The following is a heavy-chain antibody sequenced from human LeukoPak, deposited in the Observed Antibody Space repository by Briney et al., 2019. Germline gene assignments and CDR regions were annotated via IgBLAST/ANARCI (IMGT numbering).Heavy chain of an antibody. J-gene: IGHJ6*02. D-gene: IGHD3-9*01. Sequence: GGSLRLSCAASGFTFSSYAMSWVRQAPGKGLEWVSAISGSGGSTYYADSVKGRFTISRDNSKNTLYLQMNSLRAEDTAVYYCAKDLASLRYFDWPYYGMDVWGQGTTVTVSS. CDR2: ISGSGGST. CDR1: GFTFSSYA. CDR3: AKDLASLRYFDWPYYGMDV. V-gene: IGHV3-23*01.